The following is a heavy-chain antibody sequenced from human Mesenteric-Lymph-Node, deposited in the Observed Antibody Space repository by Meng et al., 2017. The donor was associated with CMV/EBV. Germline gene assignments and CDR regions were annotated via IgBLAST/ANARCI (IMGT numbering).Heavy chain of an antibody. V-gene: IGHV4-59*01. CDR2: IYYSGST. D-gene: IGHD2-2*01. CDR3: ARVPAANYYYYGMDV. CDR1: GGSISSYY. Sequence: GSLRLSCTVSGGSISSYYWSWIRQPPGKGLEWIGYIYYSGSTNYNPSLKSRVTISVDTSKNQFPLKLSSVTAADTAVYYCARVPAANYYYYGMDVWGQGTTVTVSS. J-gene: IGHJ6*02.